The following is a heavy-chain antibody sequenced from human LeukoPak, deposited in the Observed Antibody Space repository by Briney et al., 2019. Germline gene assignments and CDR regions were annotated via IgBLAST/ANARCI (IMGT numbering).Heavy chain of an antibody. Sequence: SETLSLTCAVYGGSFSGYYWSWIRQPPGKGLEWIGEINHSGSTNYTPSLKGRVTISVDTSKNQFSLKLSSVTAADTAVYYCARAGSSSWYRYAWFDPWGQGTLVTVSS. CDR2: INHSGST. J-gene: IGHJ5*02. V-gene: IGHV4-34*01. CDR1: GGSFSGYY. CDR3: ARAGSSSWYRYAWFDP. D-gene: IGHD6-13*01.